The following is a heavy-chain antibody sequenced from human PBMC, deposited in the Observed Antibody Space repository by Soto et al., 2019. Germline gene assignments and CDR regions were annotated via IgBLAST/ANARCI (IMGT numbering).Heavy chain of an antibody. CDR2: ISYDGSNK. CDR3: VRGDGDYNDGNGYLARH. J-gene: IGHJ4*02. D-gene: IGHD5-18*01. Sequence: PGGSLRLSCAASGFTFSSYGMHWVRQAPGKGLEWVAVISYDGSNKHYADSVKGRFTISRDNSKNTLYLQMNSLRAEDTAVYYCVRGDGDYNDGNGYLARHWGQGTLVTLSS. V-gene: IGHV3-30*03. CDR1: GFTFSSYG.